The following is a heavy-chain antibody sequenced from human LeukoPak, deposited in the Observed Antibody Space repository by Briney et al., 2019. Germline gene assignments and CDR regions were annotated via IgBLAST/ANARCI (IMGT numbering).Heavy chain of an antibody. CDR1: GFTFSSYA. Sequence: GGSLRLSCAASGFTFSSYALSWVRQAPGKGLEWVSAISDSGGSTYYADSVKGRFTISRDNSKNTLYLQMNSLGAEDTAVYYCATYDFWSGYGVGYWGQGTLVTVSS. D-gene: IGHD3-3*01. CDR2: ISDSGGST. V-gene: IGHV3-23*01. J-gene: IGHJ4*02. CDR3: ATYDFWSGYGVGY.